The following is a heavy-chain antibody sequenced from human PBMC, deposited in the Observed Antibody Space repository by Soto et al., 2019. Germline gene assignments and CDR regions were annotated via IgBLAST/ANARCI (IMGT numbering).Heavy chain of an antibody. V-gene: IGHV1-3*01. CDR1: GYTFTSYA. CDR2: INAGNGNT. Sequence: QVQLVQSGAEVKKPGASVKVSCKASGYTFTSYAMHWVRQAPGQRLEWMGWINAGNGNTKYSQKFQGRVTITRDTSASTAYMELSSLRSEDTAVYYCAILGSISSGWYSQGGGNWGQGTLVTVSS. J-gene: IGHJ4*02. D-gene: IGHD6-19*01. CDR3: AILGSISSGWYSQGGGN.